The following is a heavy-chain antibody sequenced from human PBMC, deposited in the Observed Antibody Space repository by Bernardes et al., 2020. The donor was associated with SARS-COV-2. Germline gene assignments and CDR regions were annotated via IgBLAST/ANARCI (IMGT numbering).Heavy chain of an antibody. D-gene: IGHD3-22*01. V-gene: IGHV1-2*02. CDR1: GYTFTGYY. J-gene: IGHJ6*02. CDR2: INPNSGGT. CDR3: ALPPSNYDRYGMDV. Sequence: ASVKVSCKASGYTFTGYYIHWVRQAPGQGLEWMGWINPNSGGTIYAQKFQGRVTMTRDTSISTAYMELSRLRSDDTAMYYCALPPSNYDRYGMDVWGQGTTVNVS.